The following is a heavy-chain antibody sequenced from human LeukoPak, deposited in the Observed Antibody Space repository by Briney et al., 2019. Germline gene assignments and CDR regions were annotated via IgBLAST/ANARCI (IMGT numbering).Heavy chain of an antibody. V-gene: IGHV3-20*04. CDR2: INWNGGST. J-gene: IGHJ4*02. D-gene: IGHD1-26*01. CDR3: ARDYIVGATYYFDY. CDR1: GFTFDDYG. Sequence: GGSLRLSCAASGFTFDDYGMSWVRQAPGKGLEWVSGINWNGGSTGYADSVKGRFTISRDNAKNSLYLQMNSLRAEDTAVYYCARDYIVGATYYFDYWGQGTLVTVSS.